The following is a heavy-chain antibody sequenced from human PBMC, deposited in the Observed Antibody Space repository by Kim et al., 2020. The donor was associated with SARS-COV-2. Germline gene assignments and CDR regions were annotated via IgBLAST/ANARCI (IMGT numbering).Heavy chain of an antibody. Sequence: GGSLRLSCAASGFTFSSYWMSWVRQAPGKGLEWVANIKQDGSEKYYVDSVKGRFTISRDNAKNSLYLQMNSLRAEDTAVYYCARASGIYCSSTSCYVRVGPYFDYWGQGTLVTVSS. CDR1: GFTFSSYW. V-gene: IGHV3-7*03. CDR3: ARASGIYCSSTSCYVRVGPYFDY. J-gene: IGHJ4*02. CDR2: IKQDGSEK. D-gene: IGHD2-2*01.